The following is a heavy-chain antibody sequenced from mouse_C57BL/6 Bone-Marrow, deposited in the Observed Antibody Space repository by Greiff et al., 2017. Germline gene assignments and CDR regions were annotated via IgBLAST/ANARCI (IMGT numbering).Heavy chain of an antibody. CDR2: IHPNSGST. Sequence: VQLQQPGAELVKPGASVKLSCTASGYTFTSYWMNWVKQRPGQGLEWIGMIHPNSGSTNYNEKFKSKDTLTVDKSSSTAYMQLSSLTSEDSAVXYCAREGDGYYFDSGGQGTTLTVS. CDR3: AREGDGYYFDS. D-gene: IGHD2-3*01. CDR1: GYTFTSYW. J-gene: IGHJ2*01. V-gene: IGHV1-64*01.